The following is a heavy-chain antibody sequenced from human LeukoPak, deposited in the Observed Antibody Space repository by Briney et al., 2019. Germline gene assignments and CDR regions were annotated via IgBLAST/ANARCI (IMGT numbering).Heavy chain of an antibody. Sequence: ASVKVSCKASGYTFTSYYMHWVRQAPGQGLEWMGIINPSGGSTSYAQKFQGRVTMTRDTSTSTVYMELSSLRSEDTAVYYCARGGIVVVTPRYFDYWGQGTLVTVSS. J-gene: IGHJ4*02. CDR1: GYTFTSYY. V-gene: IGHV1-46*01. CDR2: INPSGGST. D-gene: IGHD3-22*01. CDR3: ARGGIVVVTPRYFDY.